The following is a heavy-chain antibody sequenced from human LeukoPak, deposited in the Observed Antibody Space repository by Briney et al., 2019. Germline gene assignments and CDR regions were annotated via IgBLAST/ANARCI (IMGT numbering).Heavy chain of an antibody. D-gene: IGHD3-22*01. CDR2: ISSGGGTI. CDR3: ARIRADSSGYYYKYFDF. CDR1: GFTLSIYE. J-gene: IGHJ4*02. V-gene: IGHV3-48*03. Sequence: PGGSLRLSCVVSGFTLSIYEMNWVRQAPGKGPEWVSYISSGGGTIYYADAVKGRFTISRDNAKNSLYLQMNSLRAEDTAVYYCARIRADSSGYYYKYFDFWGQGTLVTVSS.